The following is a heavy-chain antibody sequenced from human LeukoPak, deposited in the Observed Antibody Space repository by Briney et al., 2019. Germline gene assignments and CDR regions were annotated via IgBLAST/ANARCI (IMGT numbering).Heavy chain of an antibody. CDR1: GYTFTGYY. J-gene: IGHJ3*02. D-gene: IGHD5-12*01. Sequence: GASVKVSCKASGYTFTGYYMHWVRQAPGQGLEWMGWINPNSGGTNYAQKFQGRVTMTEDTSTDTAYMELSSLRSEDTAEYYCATGYRAPDAFDIWGQGTMVTVSS. CDR3: ATGYRAPDAFDI. V-gene: IGHV1-2*02. CDR2: INPNSGGT.